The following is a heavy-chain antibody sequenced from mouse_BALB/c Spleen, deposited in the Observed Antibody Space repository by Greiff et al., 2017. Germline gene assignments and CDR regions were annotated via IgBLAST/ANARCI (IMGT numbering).Heavy chain of an antibody. CDR3: ARAGVGYGYFDY. CDR1: GFTFSSYG. V-gene: IGHV5-6*01. CDR2: ISSGGSYT. J-gene: IGHJ2*01. D-gene: IGHD1-1*01. Sequence: EVKVVESGGDLVKPGGSLKLSCAASGFTFSSYGMSWVRQTPDKRLEWVATISSGGSYTYYPDSVKGRFTISRDNAKNTLYLQMSSLKSEDTAMYYCARAGVGYGYFDYWGQGTTLTVSS.